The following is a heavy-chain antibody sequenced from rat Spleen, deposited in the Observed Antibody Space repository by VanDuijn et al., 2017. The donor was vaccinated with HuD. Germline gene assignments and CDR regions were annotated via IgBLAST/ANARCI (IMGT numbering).Heavy chain of an antibody. Sequence: EVQLVESGGGLVHPGRSLKLSCVASGFSFTNYGMAWVRQAPTKGLEWVATISNDGSSTYYRDSVKGRFTISRDNAKSTLYLQMDSLRSEDTATYYCATGSYFDYWGQGVMVTVSS. CDR3: ATGSYFDY. D-gene: IGHD5-1*01. CDR2: ISNDGSST. J-gene: IGHJ2*01. V-gene: IGHV5-29*01. CDR1: GFSFTNYG.